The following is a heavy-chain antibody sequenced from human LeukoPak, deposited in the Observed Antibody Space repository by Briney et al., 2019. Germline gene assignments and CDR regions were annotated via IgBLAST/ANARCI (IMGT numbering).Heavy chain of an antibody. D-gene: IGHD3-9*01. V-gene: IGHV3-23*01. CDR3: AKWGDYDILTGYYDSDY. Sequence: GGSLRLSCAASGFTFSSYAMNWVRQAPGKGLEWVSAISGSGGSTYYADSVKGRFTISRDNSKNTLYLQMNTLRAEDTAVYYCAKWGDYDILTGYYDSDYWGQGTLVTVSS. CDR2: ISGSGGST. CDR1: GFTFSSYA. J-gene: IGHJ4*02.